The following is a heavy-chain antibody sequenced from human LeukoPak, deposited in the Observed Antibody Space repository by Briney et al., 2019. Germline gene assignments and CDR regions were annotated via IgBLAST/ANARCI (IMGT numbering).Heavy chain of an antibody. CDR2: IYYSGST. D-gene: IGHD3-22*01. CDR3: ARATYYYYDSSGYYYDY. J-gene: IGHJ4*02. Sequence: SETLSLTCTVSGGSINGYYWNWIRQPPGKGLEWIGYIYYSGSTNYNPSLKSRVTISVDTSKNQFSLKLSSVTAADTAAYYCARATYYYYDSSGYYYDYWGQGTLVTVSS. CDR1: GGSINGYY. V-gene: IGHV4-59*01.